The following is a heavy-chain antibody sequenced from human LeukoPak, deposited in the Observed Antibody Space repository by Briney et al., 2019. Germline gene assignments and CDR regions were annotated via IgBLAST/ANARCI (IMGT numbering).Heavy chain of an antibody. CDR3: AKDIAGYSSSPGAFDY. CDR2: IRYDGSNK. Sequence: GGSLRLSCAASGFTFSSYGMHWVRQAPGKGLEWVALIRYDGSNKYYADSVKGRFTISRDNSKNTLYLQMNSLRAEDTAVYYCAKDIAGYSSSPGAFDYWGQGTLVTVSS. J-gene: IGHJ4*02. V-gene: IGHV3-30*02. CDR1: GFTFSSYG. D-gene: IGHD6-13*01.